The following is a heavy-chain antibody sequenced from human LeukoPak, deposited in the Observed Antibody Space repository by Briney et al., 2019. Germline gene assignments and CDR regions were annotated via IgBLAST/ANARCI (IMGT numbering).Heavy chain of an antibody. CDR3: IVFGDSNH. V-gene: IGHV3-53*01. CDR2: THSSGGT. D-gene: IGHD4-17*01. J-gene: IGHJ5*02. CDR1: GFTFSDYY. Sequence: PGGSLRLSCAASGFTFSDYYMSWVRQAPGKGLEWVSATHSSGGTYYADSVKGRFTISRDTSKNTLYLQINSLSVEDTAVYYCIVFGDSNHWGQGTLVTVSS.